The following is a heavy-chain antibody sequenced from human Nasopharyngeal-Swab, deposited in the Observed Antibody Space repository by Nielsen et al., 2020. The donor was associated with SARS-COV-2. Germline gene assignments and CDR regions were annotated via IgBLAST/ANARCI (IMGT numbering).Heavy chain of an antibody. CDR2: FDPEDGET. CDR3: ASIGITVNNWFDP. Sequence: ASVKVSCKVSGYTLTELSMHWVRQAPGKGLEWMGGFDPEDGETIYAQKFQGRVTMTEDTSTDTAYMELRSLRSDDTAVYYCASIGITVNNWFDPWGQGTLVTVSS. CDR1: GYTLTELS. D-gene: IGHD6-19*01. J-gene: IGHJ5*02. V-gene: IGHV1-24*01.